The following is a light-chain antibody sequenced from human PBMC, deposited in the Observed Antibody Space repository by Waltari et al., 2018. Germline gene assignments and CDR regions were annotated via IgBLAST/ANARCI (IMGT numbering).Light chain of an antibody. V-gene: IGLV3-1*01. CDR2: QGS. CDR1: KLGDKY. Sequence: SYELTQPPSVSVSPGQTASITCSGDKLGDKYACWYQQKPGQAPVLVIYQGSKRPAGWPERFSGSNSGNTATLPSSGTQAMEDADYYWQAWDSSTAGVFGGGTKLTVL. CDR3: QAWDSSTAGV. J-gene: IGLJ3*02.